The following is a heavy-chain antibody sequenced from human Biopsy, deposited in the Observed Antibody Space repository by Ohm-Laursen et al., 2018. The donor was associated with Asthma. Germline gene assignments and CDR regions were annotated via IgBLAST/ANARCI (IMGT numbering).Heavy chain of an antibody. D-gene: IGHD2-21*02. CDR2: VYYSGST. CDR1: GGSINNFH. V-gene: IGHV4-59*01. J-gene: IGHJ4*02. CDR3: ARGVDRVTGLLDHFDS. Sequence: GTLSLTCTVSGGSINNFHWSWIRPPPGKGLESIGHVYYSGSTNYNPSLKSRVTISIDASKNQFPLKLTSVTAADTAVYYCARGVDRVTGLLDHFDSWGQGTLVTVSS.